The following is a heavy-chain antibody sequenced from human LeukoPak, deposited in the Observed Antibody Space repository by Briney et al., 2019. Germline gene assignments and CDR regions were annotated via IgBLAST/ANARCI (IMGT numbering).Heavy chain of an antibody. D-gene: IGHD1-26*01. J-gene: IGHJ4*02. CDR3: AKGPNQWELLTLFDY. CDR1: GFTFSSYS. V-gene: IGHV3-21*04. Sequence: GGSLRLSCAASGFTFSSYSMNWVRQAPGKGLEWVSSISSSSSYIYYADSVKGRFTISRDNAKNSLYLQMNSLGAEDTAVYYCAKGPNQWELLTLFDYWGQGTLVTVSS. CDR2: ISSSSSYI.